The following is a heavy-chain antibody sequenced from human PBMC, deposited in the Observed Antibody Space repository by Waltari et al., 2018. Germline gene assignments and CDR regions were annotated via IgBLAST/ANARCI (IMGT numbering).Heavy chain of an antibody. J-gene: IGHJ5*02. CDR1: GFTFSSYW. CDR2: IKQDGSEK. D-gene: IGHD2-2*01. CDR3: AREREGVPALNWFDP. V-gene: IGHV3-7*01. Sequence: EVQLVESGGGLVQPGGSLRLSCAASGFTFSSYWMSWVRRAPGKGLEWVANIKQDGSEKYYVDSVKGRFTISRDNAKNSLYLQMNSLRAEDTAVYYCAREREGVPALNWFDPWGQGTLVTVSS.